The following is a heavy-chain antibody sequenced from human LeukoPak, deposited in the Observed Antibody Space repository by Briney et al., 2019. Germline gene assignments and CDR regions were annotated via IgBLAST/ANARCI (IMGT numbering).Heavy chain of an antibody. CDR3: AKHMRATNTYSFFGLDV. Sequence: GRSLRLSCTATGFTFKDYGMHWVRQPPGKGLEWVSSINWNGGGTDYADSVKGRFTISRDNAKNSLYLQLSSLRPEDTALYYCAKHMRATNTYSFFGLDVWGQGTTVTVSS. CDR2: INWNGGGT. CDR1: GFTFKDYG. J-gene: IGHJ6*02. D-gene: IGHD1-26*01. V-gene: IGHV3-9*01.